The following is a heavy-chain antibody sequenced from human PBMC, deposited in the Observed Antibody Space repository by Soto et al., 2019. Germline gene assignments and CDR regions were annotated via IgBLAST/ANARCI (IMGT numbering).Heavy chain of an antibody. Sequence: SVKVSCKASGGTFSSYTISWVRQAPGQGLEWMGRIIPILGIANYAQKFQGRVTITADKSTSTAYMELSSLRSEDTAVYYCVVVGYCSSTSCYRLNPWAFDIWGQGTMVTVSS. J-gene: IGHJ3*02. D-gene: IGHD2-2*03. CDR3: VVVGYCSSTSCYRLNPWAFDI. CDR1: GGTFSSYT. V-gene: IGHV1-69*02. CDR2: IIPILGIA.